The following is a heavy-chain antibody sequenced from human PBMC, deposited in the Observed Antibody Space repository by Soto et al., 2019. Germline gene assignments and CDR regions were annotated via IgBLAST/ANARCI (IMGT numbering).Heavy chain of an antibody. CDR3: AKDVGQWVETLDY. CDR2: ISAGGGGT. D-gene: IGHD6-19*01. CDR1: GFTLTRSA. Sequence: PGGSLRLSCAGSGFTLTRSAVSWVRQAPGKGLEWVSGISAGGGGTYYADSVKGRFTISRDVSKNTVYLQMNGLRVEDTAVYYCAKDVGQWVETLDYWGHGTLVTVSS. J-gene: IGHJ4*01. V-gene: IGHV3-23*01.